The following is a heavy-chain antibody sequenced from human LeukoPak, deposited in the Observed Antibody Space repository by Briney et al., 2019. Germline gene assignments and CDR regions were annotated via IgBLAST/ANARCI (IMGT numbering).Heavy chain of an antibody. J-gene: IGHJ4*02. D-gene: IGHD2-21*01. CDR2: ISASGGST. Sequence: PGGSLRLSCAASGFTFSSSAMSWVRQVPGKGLEWVSGISASGGSTYYADSVRGRFTISRDNSKNTLFLQMNSLRAEDTAVYYCAKGGAAYSYDYWGQGTLVIVSS. CDR1: GFTFSSSA. V-gene: IGHV3-23*01. CDR3: AKGGAAYSYDY.